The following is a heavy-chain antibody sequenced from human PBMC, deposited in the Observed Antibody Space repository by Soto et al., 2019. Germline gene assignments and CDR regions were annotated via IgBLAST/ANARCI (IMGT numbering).Heavy chain of an antibody. Sequence: PSETLSLTCTVSGGSISSGGYYWSWIRQHPGKGLEWIGYIYYSGSTYYNPSLKSRVTISVDTSKNQFSLKLSSVTAADTAVYYCARDPYYYDSSGYSYCGQGPLVTVSS. J-gene: IGHJ4*02. CDR2: IYYSGST. V-gene: IGHV4-31*03. D-gene: IGHD3-22*01. CDR3: ARDPYYYDSSGYSY. CDR1: GGSISSGGYY.